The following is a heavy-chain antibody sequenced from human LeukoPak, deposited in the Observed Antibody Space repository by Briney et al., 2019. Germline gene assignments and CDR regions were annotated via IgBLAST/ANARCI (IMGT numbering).Heavy chain of an antibody. Sequence: GGSLRLSCAASGFTFSSYWMHWVRQAPGKGLVWVSRINSDGSSTSYADSVKGRFTISRDNSKNTLYLQMNSLRAEDTAVYYCARVQYCSGGSCYGDYWGQGTLVTVSS. V-gene: IGHV3-74*01. J-gene: IGHJ4*02. CDR2: INSDGSST. CDR1: GFTFSSYW. D-gene: IGHD2-15*01. CDR3: ARVQYCSGGSCYGDY.